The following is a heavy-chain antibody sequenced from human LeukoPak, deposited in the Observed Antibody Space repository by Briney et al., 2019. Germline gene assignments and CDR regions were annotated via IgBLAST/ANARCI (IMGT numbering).Heavy chain of an antibody. Sequence: GGSLRLSCAASGFTFSSYSMNWVRQAPGKGLEWVSSISSSSSYIYYADSVKGRFTISRDNAKNSLYLQMNSLRAEDTAVYYCASSPVAVAGTYYYYYYYMDVWGKGTTVTVSS. V-gene: IGHV3-21*01. CDR3: ASSPVAVAGTYYYYYYYMDV. D-gene: IGHD6-19*01. J-gene: IGHJ6*03. CDR2: ISSSSSYI. CDR1: GFTFSSYS.